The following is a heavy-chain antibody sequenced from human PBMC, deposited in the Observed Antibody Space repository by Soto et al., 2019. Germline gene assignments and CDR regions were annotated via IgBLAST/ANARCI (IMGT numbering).Heavy chain of an antibody. CDR1: GGSVSSGGYY. CDR2: IYYSGST. CDR3: ARAGSYRYFDY. D-gene: IGHD3-10*01. J-gene: IGHJ4*02. V-gene: IGHV4-61*08. Sequence: SETLSLTCSVSGGSVSSGGYYWSWIRQPPGKGLEWIGCIYYSGSTDYNPSLKSRVTMSLDKSKNQFSLKLNSVTAADTAVYFCARAGSYRYFDYWGQGTLVTSPQ.